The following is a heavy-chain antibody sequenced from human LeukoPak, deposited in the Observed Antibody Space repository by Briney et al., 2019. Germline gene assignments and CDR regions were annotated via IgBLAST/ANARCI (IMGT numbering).Heavy chain of an antibody. Sequence: GGSLRLSCAASGFTFSSYGMHWVRQAPGKGLEWVAFIRYDGSNKYYADSVKGRFTISRDNSKNTLYLQMNSLRAEDTAVYYCANSIAAAAKFYYYYYMDDWGKGTTVTVSS. CDR2: IRYDGSNK. CDR1: GFTFSSYG. J-gene: IGHJ6*03. V-gene: IGHV3-30*02. D-gene: IGHD6-13*01. CDR3: ANSIAAAAKFYYYYYMDD.